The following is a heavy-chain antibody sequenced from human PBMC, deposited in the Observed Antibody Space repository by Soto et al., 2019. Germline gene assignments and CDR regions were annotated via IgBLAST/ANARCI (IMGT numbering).Heavy chain of an antibody. Sequence: SETLSLTCTVSGGSISSGGYYWSWIRQHPGKGLEWIGYIYYSGSTYYNPSLKSRVTISVDTSKNQFSLKLSSVTAADTAVYYCAREGITTQYFDYWGQGSLVTVSS. CDR3: AREGITTQYFDY. V-gene: IGHV4-31*03. CDR1: GGSISSGGYY. J-gene: IGHJ4*02. D-gene: IGHD1-20*01. CDR2: IYYSGST.